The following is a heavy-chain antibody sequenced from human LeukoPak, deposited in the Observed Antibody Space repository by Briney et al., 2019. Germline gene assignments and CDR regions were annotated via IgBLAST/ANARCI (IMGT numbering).Heavy chain of an antibody. CDR2: IIPIFGTA. CDR3: ASRGGHPYYYYGMDV. J-gene: IGHJ6*02. CDR1: GGTFSSYA. Sequence: SVKVSCKASGGTFSSYAISWVRQAPGRGLEWMGGIIPIFGTANYAQKFQGRVTITADESTSTAYMELSSLRSEDTAVYYCASRGGHPYYYYGMDVWGQGTTVTVSS. V-gene: IGHV1-69*01. D-gene: IGHD3-16*01.